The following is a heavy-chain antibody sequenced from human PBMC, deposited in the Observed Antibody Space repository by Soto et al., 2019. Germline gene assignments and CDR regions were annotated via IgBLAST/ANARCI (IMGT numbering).Heavy chain of an antibody. D-gene: IGHD2-2*01. J-gene: IGHJ6*02. Sequence: PSETLSLTCTVSGGSISSGGYYWSWIRQHPGKGLEWIGYIYYSGSTYYNPSLKSRVTISVDTSKNQFSLKLSSVTAADTAVYYCARDRVIVVVPARNYYYYGMDVWGQGTTVTVSS. CDR3: ARDRVIVVVPARNYYYYGMDV. V-gene: IGHV4-31*03. CDR1: GGSISSGGYY. CDR2: IYYSGST.